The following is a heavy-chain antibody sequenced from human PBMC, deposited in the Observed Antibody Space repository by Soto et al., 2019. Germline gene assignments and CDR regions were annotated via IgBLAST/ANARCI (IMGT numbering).Heavy chain of an antibody. J-gene: IGHJ6*03. D-gene: IGHD2-15*01. CDR1: GLTFHTYA. Sequence: PGGSLRLSCVASGLTFHTYAMTWVRQAPGKGLDWVSAISGSGASTYYVDSVKGRFTISRDNSKNTLYLQMNSLRAEDTAVYYCAKVAVVVVAATRYYYYYTDVWGKGTTVTVSS. CDR2: ISGSGAST. V-gene: IGHV3-23*01. CDR3: AKVAVVVVAATRYYYYYTDV.